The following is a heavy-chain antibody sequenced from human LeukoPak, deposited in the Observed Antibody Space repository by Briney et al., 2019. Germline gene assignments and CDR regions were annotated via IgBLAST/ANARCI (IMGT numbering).Heavy chain of an antibody. CDR1: GFTFSSYS. CDR2: ISSSSSYI. J-gene: IGHJ4*02. Sequence: GGSLRLSCAASGFTFSSYSMNWVRQAPGKGLEWVSYISSSSSYIYYADSVKGRFPISRDNAKNSLYLQMNSLRAEDTAVYCCARVEMATNWGQGTLVTVSS. V-gene: IGHV3-21*01. CDR3: ARVEMATN. D-gene: IGHD5-24*01.